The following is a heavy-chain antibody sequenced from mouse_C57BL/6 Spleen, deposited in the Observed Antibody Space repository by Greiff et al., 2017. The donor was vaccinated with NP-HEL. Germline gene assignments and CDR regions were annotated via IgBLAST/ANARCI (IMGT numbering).Heavy chain of an antibody. CDR1: GYTFTSYW. CDR2: IDPSDSET. J-gene: IGHJ4*01. D-gene: IGHD2-4*01. Sequence: QVQLKQPGAELVRPGSSVKLSCKASGYTFTSYWMHWVKQRPIQGLEWIGNIDPSDSETHYNQKFKDKATLTVDKSSSTAYMQLSSLTSEDSAVYYCARSGLRLAMDYWGQGTSVTVSS. V-gene: IGHV1-52*01. CDR3: ARSGLRLAMDY.